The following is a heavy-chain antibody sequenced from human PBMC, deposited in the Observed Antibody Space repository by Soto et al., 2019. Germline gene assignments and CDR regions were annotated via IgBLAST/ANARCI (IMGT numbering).Heavy chain of an antibody. D-gene: IGHD2-15*01. CDR1: GGSLSSYY. CDR3: ARRYGGNLDY. J-gene: IGHJ4*02. Sequence: SETLSLTCVVSGGSLSSYYWTWIRQPPGKGLDWIGYIYYSGSTNYNPSLKSRVTISVDTSKNQFSLNLSFVTAADTAVYYCARRYGGNLDYWGQGTLVTVSS. V-gene: IGHV4-59*08. CDR2: IYYSGST.